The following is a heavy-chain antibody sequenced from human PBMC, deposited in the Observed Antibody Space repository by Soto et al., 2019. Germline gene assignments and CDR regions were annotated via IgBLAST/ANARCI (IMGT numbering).Heavy chain of an antibody. CDR3: AREEDAESEKYYFDY. Sequence: QVQLVQSGAEVKKPGSSVKVSCKASGGTFSSYAISWVRQAPGQGLEWMGGIIPIFGTANYAQKFQGRVTITADESTSTAYRELSSLRSEDTAVYYCAREEDAESEKYYFDYWGQGTLVTVSS. CDR2: IIPIFGTA. J-gene: IGHJ4*02. V-gene: IGHV1-69*01. CDR1: GGTFSSYA.